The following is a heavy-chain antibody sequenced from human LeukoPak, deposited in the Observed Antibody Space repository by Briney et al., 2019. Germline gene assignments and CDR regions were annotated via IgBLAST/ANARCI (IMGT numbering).Heavy chain of an antibody. Sequence: SETLSLTCTVSGGSISSYYWSWIRQPPGKGLEWIGYIYYSGSTNYNPSLKSRVTISVDTSKNQFSLKLSSVTAADTAVYHCASLAADWYFDLWGRGTLVTVSS. CDR3: ASLAADWYFDL. J-gene: IGHJ2*01. D-gene: IGHD6-25*01. CDR1: GGSISSYY. V-gene: IGHV4-59*08. CDR2: IYYSGST.